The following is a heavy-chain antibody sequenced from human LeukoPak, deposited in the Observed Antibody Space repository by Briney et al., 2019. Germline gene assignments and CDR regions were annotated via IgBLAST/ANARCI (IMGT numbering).Heavy chain of an antibody. Sequence: ASVKVSCKASGYTFNTYGISWVRQAPGQGLEWMGWMNPITGSTGYAQKFRGRIIMTRDTSITTAFMELTSLTSDDTAIYYCARVKRFPTVWFDPWGQGTLVSVSS. J-gene: IGHJ5*02. D-gene: IGHD3-10*01. CDR2: MNPITGST. CDR1: GYTFNTYG. V-gene: IGHV1-8*02. CDR3: ARVKRFPTVWFDP.